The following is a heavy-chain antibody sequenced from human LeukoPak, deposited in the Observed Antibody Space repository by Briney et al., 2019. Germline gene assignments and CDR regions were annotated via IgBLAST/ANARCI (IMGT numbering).Heavy chain of an antibody. CDR3: ARASSSGLGDY. V-gene: IGHV3-30*04. CDR2: ISYDGSNK. J-gene: IGHJ4*02. Sequence: GGSLRLSCAASGFTFSIYTIHWVRQAPGKGLEWVALISYDGSNKYYGDSVKGRFTISRDNSKNTLYLQMNSLRADDTAVYYCARASSSGLGDYWGQGTLVTVSS. CDR1: GFTFSIYT. D-gene: IGHD6-19*01.